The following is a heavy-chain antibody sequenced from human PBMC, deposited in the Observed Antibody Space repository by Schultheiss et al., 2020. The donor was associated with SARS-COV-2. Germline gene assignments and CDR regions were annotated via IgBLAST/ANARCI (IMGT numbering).Heavy chain of an antibody. Sequence: GGSLRLSCAASGFTFSSYGMHWVRQAPGKGLEWVAVISYDGSNKYYADSVKGRFTISRDNSKNTLYLQMNSLRAEDTAVYYCAKVILGAVAGFDYWGQGSLVTAAS. CDR1: GFTFSSYG. J-gene: IGHJ4*02. CDR3: AKVILGAVAGFDY. V-gene: IGHV3-30*18. CDR2: ISYDGSNK. D-gene: IGHD6-19*01.